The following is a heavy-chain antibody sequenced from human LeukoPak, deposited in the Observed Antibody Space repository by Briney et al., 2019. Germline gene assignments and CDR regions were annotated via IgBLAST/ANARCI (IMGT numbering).Heavy chain of an antibody. V-gene: IGHV1-18*01. CDR3: ARDRCSGGSCYSDY. CDR1: GYTFTSYG. J-gene: IGHJ4*02. D-gene: IGHD2-15*01. Sequence: GASVKASCKASGYTFTSYGISWVRQAPGQGLEWMGWISAYNGNTNYAQKLQGRVTMTTDTSTSTAYMELRSLRSDDTAVYYCARDRCSGGSCYSDYWGQGTLVTVSS. CDR2: ISAYNGNT.